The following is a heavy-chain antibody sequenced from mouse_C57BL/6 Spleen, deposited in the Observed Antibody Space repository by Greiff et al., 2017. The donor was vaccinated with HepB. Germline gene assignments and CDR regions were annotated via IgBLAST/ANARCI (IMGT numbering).Heavy chain of an antibody. CDR1: GYSITSGYD. CDR2: ISYSGST. D-gene: IGHD2-3*01. Sequence: VQLQQSGPGMVKPSQSLSLTCTVTGYSITSGYDWHWIRHFPGNKLEWMGYISYSGSTNYNPSLKSRISITHDTSKNHFFLKLNSVTTEDTATYYCARRSYDGYWFAYWGQGTLVTVSA. CDR3: ARRSYDGYWFAY. V-gene: IGHV3-1*01. J-gene: IGHJ3*01.